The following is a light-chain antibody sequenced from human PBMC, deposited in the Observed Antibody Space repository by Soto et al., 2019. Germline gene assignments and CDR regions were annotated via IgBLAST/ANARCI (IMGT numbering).Light chain of an antibody. CDR2: DVS. Sequence: HSVLTQPAPLSGSPGQSITISCTRNSSDVGGYNYVSWYQHHPGKAPKLIIYDVSNRPSGVSNPFSGSKSGNTASLTISGLQPEDEADYYCSSYTTSNTRQIVFGTGTKVTVL. CDR1: SSDVGGYNY. J-gene: IGLJ1*01. CDR3: SSYTTSNTRQIV. V-gene: IGLV2-14*03.